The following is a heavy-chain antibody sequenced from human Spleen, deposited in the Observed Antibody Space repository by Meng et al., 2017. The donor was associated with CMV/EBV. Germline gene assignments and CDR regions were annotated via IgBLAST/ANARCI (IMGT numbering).Heavy chain of an antibody. CDR2: ISGSSSYI. D-gene: IGHD1-26*01. J-gene: IGHJ4*02. CDR3: ARELPGGSYYPYYFDY. Sequence: GESLKISCAASGFTFSNYCMNWVRQAPGKGLEWLSSISGSSSYIYYADSVKGRFTISRDNAKNSLYLQMNSLRAEDTAVYYCARELPGGSYYPYYFDYWGQGTLVTVSS. V-gene: IGHV3-21*01. CDR1: GFTFSNYC.